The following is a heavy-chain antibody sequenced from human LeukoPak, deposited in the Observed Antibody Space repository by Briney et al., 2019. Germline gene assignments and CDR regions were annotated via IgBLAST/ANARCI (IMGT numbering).Heavy chain of an antibody. V-gene: IGHV1-18*01. D-gene: IGHD5-24*01. J-gene: IGHJ6*03. CDR2: ISAYNGNT. CDR3: ASYVEMATIGYMDV. Sequence: GASVKVSCKASGYTFTSYGISWVRQAPGQGLEWMGWISAYNGNTNYAQKLQGRVTMTTDTSTSTAYMELRSLRSDDTAVYYCASYVEMATIGYMDVWGKGTTVTVSS. CDR1: GYTFTSYG.